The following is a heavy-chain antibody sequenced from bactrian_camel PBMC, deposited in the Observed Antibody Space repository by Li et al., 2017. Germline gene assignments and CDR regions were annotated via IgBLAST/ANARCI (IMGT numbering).Heavy chain of an antibody. D-gene: IGHD6*01. CDR2: LTWDGTT. CDR1: GGSFGATD. CDR3: AAVRTYASRCTVLGAGYNG. J-gene: IGHJ4*01. Sequence: VQLVESGGGSVQDGGSLRLSCTISGGSFGATDMGWYRQAPGNECDLVSSLTWDGTTYYDDSMKGRFTISHDSTKNTVYLQMNNLRPEDTAMYYCAAVRTYASRCTVLGAGYNGWGQGTQVTVS. V-gene: IGHV3S53*01.